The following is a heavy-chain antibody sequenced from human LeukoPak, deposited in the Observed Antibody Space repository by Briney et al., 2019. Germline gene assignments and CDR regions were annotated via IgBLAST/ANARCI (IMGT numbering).Heavy chain of an antibody. CDR3: ARDRPLYDYVWGSYRYSDY. CDR2: ISAYNGNT. J-gene: IGHJ4*02. V-gene: IGHV1-18*01. Sequence: GASVKVSCKASGYTFTSYGISWVRQAPGQGLEWMGWISAYNGNTNYAQKLQGRVTMTTDTSTSTTYMELRSLGSDDTAVYYCARDRPLYDYVWGSYRYSDYWGQGTLVTVSS. CDR1: GYTFTSYG. D-gene: IGHD3-16*02.